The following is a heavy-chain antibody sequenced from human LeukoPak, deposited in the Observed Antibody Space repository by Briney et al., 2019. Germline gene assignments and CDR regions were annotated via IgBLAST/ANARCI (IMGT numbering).Heavy chain of an antibody. Sequence: GGSLRLSCAASGFTFSNYEMNWVRQAPGKRLEWVSCISSVGTAIYYADSVKGRFTISRDNPKTSTHLSMNSVRAEDTAVYYCASEKYDILTGAPYFYGMDGWVQPSKVT. CDR2: ISSVGTAI. CDR3: ASEKYDILTGAPYFYGMDG. CDR1: GFTFSNYE. D-gene: IGHD3-9*01. J-gene: IGHJ6*01. V-gene: IGHV3-48*03.